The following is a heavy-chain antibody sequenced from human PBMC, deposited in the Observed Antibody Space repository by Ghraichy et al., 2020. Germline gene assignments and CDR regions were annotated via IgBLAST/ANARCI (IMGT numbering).Heavy chain of an antibody. CDR1: GGSVSSYC. Sequence: SETLSLTCTVSGGSVSSYCWSWIRQPPGKGLEWIGFIYYSGNTNYNPSLKSRVTISLDTSKTQFSLKLSSVTAADTAVYYCARTYSGYAEDYYNYGMDVWGQGTTVTFSS. V-gene: IGHV4-59*02. D-gene: IGHD5-12*01. CDR2: IYYSGNT. CDR3: ARTYSGYAEDYYNYGMDV. J-gene: IGHJ6*02.